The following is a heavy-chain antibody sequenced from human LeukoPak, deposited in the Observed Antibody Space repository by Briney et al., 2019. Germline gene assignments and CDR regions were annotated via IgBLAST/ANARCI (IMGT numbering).Heavy chain of an antibody. V-gene: IGHV1-46*01. CDR2: INPSGGST. CDR1: GYTFTSYY. D-gene: IGHD3-22*01. J-gene: IGHJ3*02. CDR3: ASSSPYYDSPRDAIDI. Sequence: ASVKVSCKASGYTFTSYYMHWVRQAPGQGLEWMGIINPSGGSTSYAQKFQGRVTMTRDTSTSTVYMELSSLRSEDTAVYYCASSSPYYDSPRDAIDIWGQGTMVTVSS.